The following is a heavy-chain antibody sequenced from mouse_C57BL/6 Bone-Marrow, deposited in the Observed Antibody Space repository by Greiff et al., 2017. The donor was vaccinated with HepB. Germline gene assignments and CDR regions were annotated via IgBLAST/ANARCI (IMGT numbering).Heavy chain of an antibody. CDR3: ARFRTGTGYFDY. J-gene: IGHJ2*01. Sequence: QVQLQQPGAELVKPGASVKLSCKASGYTFTSYWMHWVKQRPGQGLEWIGMIHPNSGSTNYNEKFKSKATLTVDKSSSTAYMQLSSLTSEDSAVYYCARFRTGTGYFDYWGQGTTLTVSS. D-gene: IGHD4-1*01. CDR2: IHPNSGST. V-gene: IGHV1-64*01. CDR1: GYTFTSYW.